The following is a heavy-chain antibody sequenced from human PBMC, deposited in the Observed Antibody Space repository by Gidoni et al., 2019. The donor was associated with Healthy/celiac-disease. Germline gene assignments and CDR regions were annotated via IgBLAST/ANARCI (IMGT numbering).Heavy chain of an antibody. Sequence: QVQLQQWRAGLLRPSETLALTCAVNGGSSIGDYWSWIRQPQGQGLEWIGEINHSGSTNYNPSLKSRVTRSVDTSKNQLSLKLSSVTAADTAVYDCARDRPYGDYASGFDYWGQGTLVTGSS. CDR2: INHSGST. CDR3: ARDRPYGDYASGFDY. CDR1: GGSSIGDY. V-gene: IGHV4-34*01. D-gene: IGHD4-17*01. J-gene: IGHJ4*02.